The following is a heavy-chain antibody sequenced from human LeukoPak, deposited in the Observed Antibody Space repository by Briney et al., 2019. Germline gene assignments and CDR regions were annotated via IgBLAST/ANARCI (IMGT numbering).Heavy chain of an antibody. CDR2: IKLDGSEK. CDR1: GFTFGKYW. D-gene: IGHD6-13*01. J-gene: IGHJ4*02. CDR3: ARGYSSSSGFDY. Sequence: GGSLRLSCVASGFTFGKYWMSWVRQAPGKGLEWVANIKLDGSEKNYVDSVKGRFTISRDNTKNSLYLQMNSLRAEDTAVFYCARGYSSSSGFDYWGQGTLVTVSS. V-gene: IGHV3-7*03.